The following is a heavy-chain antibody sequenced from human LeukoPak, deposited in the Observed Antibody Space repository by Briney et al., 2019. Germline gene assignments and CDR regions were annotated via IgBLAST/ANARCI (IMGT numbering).Heavy chain of an antibody. D-gene: IGHD4-17*01. CDR1: GFTFSSSS. J-gene: IGHJ6*02. CDR2: ISSSSSYI. V-gene: IGHV3-21*01. CDR3: ARGDYGDYVRVLYYYGMDV. Sequence: PGGSLRLSCAASGFTFSSSSMNWVRQAPEKGLEWVSSISSSSSYIYYADSVKGRFTISRDNAKNSLYLQMNSLRAENTAVYYCARGDYGDYVRVLYYYGMDVWGQGTTVTVSS.